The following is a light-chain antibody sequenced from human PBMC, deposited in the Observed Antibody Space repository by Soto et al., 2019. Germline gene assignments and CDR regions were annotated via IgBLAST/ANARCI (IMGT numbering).Light chain of an antibody. CDR2: QDN. J-gene: IGLJ2*01. V-gene: IGLV3-1*01. Sequence: SYELTQPPSVSVSPGQTASITCSGHNLGDTYTCWYQQKPGQSPVLVIYQDNKRPSGSPERFSGSNSGNTATLTISGTQAMDEADYYCQAWVINTEVFGGGTKLTVL. CDR1: NLGDTY. CDR3: QAWVINTEV.